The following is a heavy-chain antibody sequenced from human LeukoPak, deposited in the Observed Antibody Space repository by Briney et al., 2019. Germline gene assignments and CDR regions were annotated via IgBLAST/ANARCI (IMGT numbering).Heavy chain of an antibody. CDR2: IHSGGST. V-gene: IGHV3-53*01. CDR1: GFPLTSHY. CDR3: ARAHGGSGYYLPLDY. J-gene: IGHJ4*02. D-gene: IGHD3-22*01. Sequence: PGGSLRLSFAASGFPLTSHYMSWVRQAPGKGLEWVSVIHSGGSTYYVDSVKGRFTISRDNAKNSLYLQMNSLRDEDTAVYYCARAHGGSGYYLPLDYWGQGTLVTVSS.